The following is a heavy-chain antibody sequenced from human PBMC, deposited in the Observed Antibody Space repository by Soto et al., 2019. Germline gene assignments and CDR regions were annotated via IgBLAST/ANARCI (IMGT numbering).Heavy chain of an antibody. Sequence: DSVKCRFTISRDNAKNSLYLQMNSLRAEATAVYYCGRDLRAPLVATAMPYYMDVWGKGTTVTVSS. D-gene: IGHD2-21*02. CDR3: GRDLRAPLVATAMPYYMDV. J-gene: IGHJ6*03. V-gene: IGHV3-48*01.